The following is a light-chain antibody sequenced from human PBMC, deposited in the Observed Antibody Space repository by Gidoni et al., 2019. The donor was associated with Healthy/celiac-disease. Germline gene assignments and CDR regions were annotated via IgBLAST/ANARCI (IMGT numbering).Light chain of an antibody. CDR2: AVT. CDR1: SSDVGAYDY. J-gene: IGLJ1*01. CDR3: SSFTRSSSHV. V-gene: IGLV2-14*01. Sequence: QSALTQPASVSGSPGQSITISCTGTSSDVGAYDYVSWFQHHPGKAPKLIIYAVTNRPSEISSRFSGSKSGNTASLTISGLRAEDEADYYCSSFTRSSSHVFGLGTRVTVL.